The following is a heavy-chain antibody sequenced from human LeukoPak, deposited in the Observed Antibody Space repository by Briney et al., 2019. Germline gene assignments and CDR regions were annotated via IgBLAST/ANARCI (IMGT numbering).Heavy chain of an antibody. CDR2: IIPIFGTA. J-gene: IGHJ4*02. CDR1: GGTFSSYA. CDR3: ASGGSSWYAPSY. V-gene: IGHV1-69*05. D-gene: IGHD6-13*01. Sequence: SVKVSCKASGGTFSSYAISWVRQAPGQGLEWMGGIIPIFGTANYAQKFQGRVTITTDESTSTAYMELSSLRSEDTAVYYCASGGSSWYAPSYWGQGTLVTVSS.